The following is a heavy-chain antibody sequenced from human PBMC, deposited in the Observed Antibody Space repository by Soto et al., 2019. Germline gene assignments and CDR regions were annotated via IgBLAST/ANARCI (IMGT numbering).Heavy chain of an antibody. CDR2: INHSGST. CDR1: GGSFSGYY. J-gene: IGHJ4*02. Sequence: QVQLQQWGAGLLKPSETLSLTCAVYGGSFSGYYWSWIRQPPGKGLEWIGEINHSGSTNYNPSLKSRVTISVDTSKNQFSLKLSSVTAADTAVYYCARGRILTGYFDYWGQGTLVTVSS. V-gene: IGHV4-34*01. CDR3: ARGRILTGYFDY. D-gene: IGHD3-9*01.